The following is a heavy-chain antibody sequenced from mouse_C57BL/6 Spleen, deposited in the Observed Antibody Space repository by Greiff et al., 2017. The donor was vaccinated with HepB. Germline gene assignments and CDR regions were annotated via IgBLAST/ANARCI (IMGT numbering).Heavy chain of an antibody. CDR2: IDPETGGT. V-gene: IGHV1-15*01. D-gene: IGHD4-1*01. Sequence: QVQLQQSGAELVRPGASVTLSCKASGYTFTDYEMHWVKQTPVHGLEWIGAIDPETGGTAYTQKFKGKAILTADKSSSTAYMELRSLTSEDSAVYYCTRNWDCFDDWGQGTTLTVSS. J-gene: IGHJ2*01. CDR1: GYTFTDYE. CDR3: TRNWDCFDD.